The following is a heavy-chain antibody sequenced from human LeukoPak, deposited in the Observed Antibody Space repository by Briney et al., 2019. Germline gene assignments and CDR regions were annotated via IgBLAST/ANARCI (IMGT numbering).Heavy chain of an antibody. CDR2: IGNKARNYAT. Sequence: PGGSLRLSCAASGFTFGDSTMHWVRQASGKGLEWVGHIGNKARNYATEYAASLKGRSTISRDDSKDTAYLQVNSLKTEDTAVYYCVGDYNSWTGLKYWGQGTLVTVSP. J-gene: IGHJ4*02. D-gene: IGHD3-3*01. CDR1: GFTFGDST. CDR3: VGDYNSWTGLKY. V-gene: IGHV3-73*01.